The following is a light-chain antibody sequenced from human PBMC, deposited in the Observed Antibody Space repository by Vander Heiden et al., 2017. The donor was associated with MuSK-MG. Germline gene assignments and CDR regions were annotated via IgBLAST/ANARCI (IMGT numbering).Light chain of an antibody. V-gene: IGKV1-33*01. CDR1: QDISNY. Sequence: DGKMTQCPCALFASVGDRVTITCQASQDISNYLNWYQQKPGKAPKLLIYDASNLETGVPSRFSGSGSGTDFTFTISSPQPEEVATHYCQQDDNPFFTFGHGTKVDIK. J-gene: IGKJ3*01. CDR2: DAS. CDR3: QQDDNPFFT.